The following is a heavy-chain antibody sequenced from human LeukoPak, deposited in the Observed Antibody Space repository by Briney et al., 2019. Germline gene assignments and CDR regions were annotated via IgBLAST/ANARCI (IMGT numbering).Heavy chain of an antibody. CDR3: AREQYYGSGSFYYYYYGMDV. D-gene: IGHD3-10*01. J-gene: IGHJ6*02. CDR1: GYTFISYG. V-gene: IGHV1-18*01. CDR2: ISVNNGNT. Sequence: ASVKVSCKASGYTFISYGIGWVRQAPGQGLEWMGWISVNNGNTYYADKLQGRVTMTTDTSTSTAYMELRSLRSDDTAVYYCAREQYYGSGSFYYYYYGMDVWGQGTTVTVSS.